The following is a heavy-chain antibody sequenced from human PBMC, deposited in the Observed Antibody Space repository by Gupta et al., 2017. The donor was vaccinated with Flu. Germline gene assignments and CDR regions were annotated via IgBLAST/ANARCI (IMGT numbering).Heavy chain of an antibody. J-gene: IGHJ4*02. D-gene: IGHD5-24*01. Sequence: QVQLVESGGGVVQPWRALRLCFAASGVTFSSYGMDWVRQAPGKGLGWVAVIWYDGSNKYYADSVKGRFTISRDNSKTTLYLQMNSLRAEDTAVYYCARDFRTRGGYNYFDYWGQGTLVTVSS. CDR3: ARDFRTRGGYNYFDY. V-gene: IGHV3-33*01. CDR1: GVTFSSYG. CDR2: IWYDGSNK.